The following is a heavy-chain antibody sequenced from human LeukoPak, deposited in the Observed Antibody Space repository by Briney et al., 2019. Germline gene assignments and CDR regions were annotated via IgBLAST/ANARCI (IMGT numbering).Heavy chain of an antibody. CDR3: AKLSLQTTMIVVVITPIDY. J-gene: IGHJ4*02. Sequence: GGSLRLSCAASGFTFSSYAMSWVRQAPGKGLEWVSAISGSGGSTYYADSVKGRFTISRDNSKNTLYLQMNSLRAEDTAVCYCAKLSLQTTMIVVVITPIDYWGQGTLVTVSS. CDR1: GFTFSSYA. D-gene: IGHD3-22*01. CDR2: ISGSGGST. V-gene: IGHV3-23*01.